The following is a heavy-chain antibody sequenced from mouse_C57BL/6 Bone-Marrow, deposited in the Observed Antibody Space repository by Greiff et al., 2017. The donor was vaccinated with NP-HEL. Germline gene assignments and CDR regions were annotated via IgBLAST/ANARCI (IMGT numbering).Heavy chain of an antibody. CDR2: INPYNGGT. CDR3: ARYSNPFAY. CDR1: GCTFTDYY. Sequence: EVQLQQSGPVLVKPGASVKMSCKASGCTFTDYYMNWVKQSHGKSLEWIGVINPYNGGTSYNQKFKGKATLTVDKSSSTAYMELNSLTSEDSAVYYCARYSNPFAYWGQGTLVTVSA. D-gene: IGHD2-5*01. J-gene: IGHJ3*01. V-gene: IGHV1-19*01.